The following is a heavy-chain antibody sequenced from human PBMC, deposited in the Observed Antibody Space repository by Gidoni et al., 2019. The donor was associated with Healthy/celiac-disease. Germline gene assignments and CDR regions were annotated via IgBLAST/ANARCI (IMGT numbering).Heavy chain of an antibody. CDR1: GGTFSSYP. V-gene: IGHV1-69*02. Sequence: QVQLVQSGAEVKKPGSSVKVSCKASGGTFSSYPISWVRQAPGQGLEWMGRIIPILGIANYAQKFQGRVTITADKSTSTAYMELSSLRSEDTAVYYCARKWGNAFDIWGQGTMVTVSS. CDR3: ARKWGNAFDI. J-gene: IGHJ3*02. CDR2: IIPILGIA. D-gene: IGHD3-16*01.